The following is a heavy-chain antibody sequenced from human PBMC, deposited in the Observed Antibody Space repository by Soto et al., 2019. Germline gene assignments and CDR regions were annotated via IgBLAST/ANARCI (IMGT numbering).Heavy chain of an antibody. Sequence: SVRVSCKASGVTFSSYAISWVRQAPGQGLEWMGGIIPIFGTANYAQKFQGRVTITADESTSTAYMELSSLRSEDTAVYYCALTAMAYYFDYWGQGTLVTVSS. D-gene: IGHD5-18*01. V-gene: IGHV1-69*13. CDR2: IIPIFGTA. J-gene: IGHJ4*02. CDR1: GVTFSSYA. CDR3: ALTAMAYYFDY.